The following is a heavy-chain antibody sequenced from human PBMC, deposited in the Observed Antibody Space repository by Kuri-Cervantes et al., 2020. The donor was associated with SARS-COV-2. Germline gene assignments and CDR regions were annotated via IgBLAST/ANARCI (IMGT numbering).Heavy chain of an antibody. D-gene: IGHD3-3*01. CDR2: ISISSGYI. Sequence: GGSLRLSCAASGFIFSSYSMNWVRQAPGKGLEWVSFISISSGYIYYADSVKGRFTISRDNSKNSLYLEMNSLRPEDTAVYYCAKVETASLDYWGQGTRVTGSS. CDR1: GFIFSSYS. V-gene: IGHV3-21*06. J-gene: IGHJ4*02. CDR3: AKVETASLDY.